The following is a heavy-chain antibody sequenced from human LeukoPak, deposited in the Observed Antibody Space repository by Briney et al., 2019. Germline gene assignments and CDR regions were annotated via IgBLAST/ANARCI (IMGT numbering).Heavy chain of an antibody. V-gene: IGHV3-11*01. J-gene: IGHJ4*02. D-gene: IGHD3-10*01. CDR1: GFTFSDYY. Sequence: PGGSLRLSCAASGFTFSDYYMSWIRQAPGKGLEWVSYISSRGNSMYYADSMKGRFTISRDNAKNSLYLQMNSLRAEDTAVYYCARAKGSYSFDYWGQGTLVTVSS. CDR2: ISSRGNSM. CDR3: ARAKGSYSFDY.